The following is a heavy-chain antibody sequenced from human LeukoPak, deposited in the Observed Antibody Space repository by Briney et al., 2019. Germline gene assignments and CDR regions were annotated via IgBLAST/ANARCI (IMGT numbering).Heavy chain of an antibody. CDR2: INHSGST. CDR3: ARVVGYYDFWSGYYYYYYMDV. V-gene: IGHV4-34*01. J-gene: IGHJ6*03. Sequence: SETLSLTCAVYGGSFSGYYWSWIRQPPGKGLEWIGEINHSGSTNYNPSLKSRVAISVDTSKNQFSLKLSSVTAADTAVYYCARVVGYYDFWSGYYYYYYMDVWGKGTTVTVSS. CDR1: GGSFSGYY. D-gene: IGHD3-3*01.